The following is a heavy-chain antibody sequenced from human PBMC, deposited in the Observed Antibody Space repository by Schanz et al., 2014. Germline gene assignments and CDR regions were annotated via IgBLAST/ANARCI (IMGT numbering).Heavy chain of an antibody. V-gene: IGHV1-18*01. CDR2: ISAYNGHT. CDR3: AKDDRFSEWSRLGH. Sequence: QVQLVQSGSEVKKPGASVKVSCKASGYTFTTYGISWVRQAPGQGLEWMGWISAYNGHTNYAQKFQGRVTMTTDTSTSTAYMELSSLTSDDTAVYYCAKDDRFSEWSRLGHWGQGTLVTVSS. D-gene: IGHD3-3*01. J-gene: IGHJ4*02. CDR1: GYTFTTYG.